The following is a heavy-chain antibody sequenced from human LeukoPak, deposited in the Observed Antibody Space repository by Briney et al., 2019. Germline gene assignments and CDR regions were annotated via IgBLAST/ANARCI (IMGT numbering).Heavy chain of an antibody. Sequence: SETLSLTCAVYGGSFSGYYWSWIRQPPGKGLEWMGEINHSGSTNYNPSLKGRVTISVDTSKNQFSLKLSSVTAADTAVYYCARTRLHHNYGSGTSFDYWGQGTLVTISS. CDR3: ARTRLHHNYGSGTSFDY. CDR1: GGSFSGYY. D-gene: IGHD3-10*01. CDR2: INHSGST. J-gene: IGHJ4*02. V-gene: IGHV4-34*01.